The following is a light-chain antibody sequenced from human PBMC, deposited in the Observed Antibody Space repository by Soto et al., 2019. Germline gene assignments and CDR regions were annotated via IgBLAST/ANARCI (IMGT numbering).Light chain of an antibody. Sequence: QSDLTQPASVSGSPGQSIILSCTGTSSDVGAYSYVSWYQQHPGKAPKLMIYDVNDRPSGVSNRFSGSKSGNTASLTISGLQAEDEADYFCTSYTISNTYVYGSGTNVT. CDR1: SSDVGAYSY. J-gene: IGLJ1*01. V-gene: IGLV2-14*01. CDR2: DVN. CDR3: TSYTISNTYV.